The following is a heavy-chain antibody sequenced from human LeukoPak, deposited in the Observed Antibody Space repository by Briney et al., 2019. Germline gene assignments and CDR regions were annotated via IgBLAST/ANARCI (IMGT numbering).Heavy chain of an antibody. J-gene: IGHJ4*02. D-gene: IGHD4-17*01. Sequence: SGGSLRLSCAASGFTVSSNYMSWVRQAPGKGLEWVSVIYSGGSTYYADSVKGRFTISRDNSKNTLYLQMNSLRDEDTAVYYCARSLGGDYVYFDSWGQGTRVTVSS. CDR1: GFTVSSNY. CDR2: IYSGGST. CDR3: ARSLGGDYVYFDS. V-gene: IGHV3-66*01.